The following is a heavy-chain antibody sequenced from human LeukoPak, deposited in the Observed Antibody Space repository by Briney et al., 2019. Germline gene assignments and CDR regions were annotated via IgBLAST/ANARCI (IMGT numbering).Heavy chain of an antibody. V-gene: IGHV4-59*01. CDR3: ARTVMWFGEYYFDY. CDR2: IYYSGST. J-gene: IGHJ4*02. Sequence: SETLSLTCAVYGGSFSGYYWSWIRQPPGKGLECIGYIYYSGSTNYNPSLKSRVTISVDTSKNQFSLKLSSVTAADTAVYYCARTVMWFGEYYFDYWGQGTLVTVSS. CDR1: GGSFSGYY. D-gene: IGHD3-10*01.